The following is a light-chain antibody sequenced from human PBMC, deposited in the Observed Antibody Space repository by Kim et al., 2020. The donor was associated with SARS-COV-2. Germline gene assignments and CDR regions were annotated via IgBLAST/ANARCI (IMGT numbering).Light chain of an antibody. CDR3: QQFNSYPFT. V-gene: IGKV1-9*01. CDR2: AAS. Sequence: SASVGDIVTIPCRASQGISSYLAWYQQRPGEAPKLLINAASTLQSGVPSRFSGSGSGTDFTLTISSLQPEDFATYYCQQFNSYPFTFGQGTKLEIK. CDR1: QGISSY. J-gene: IGKJ2*01.